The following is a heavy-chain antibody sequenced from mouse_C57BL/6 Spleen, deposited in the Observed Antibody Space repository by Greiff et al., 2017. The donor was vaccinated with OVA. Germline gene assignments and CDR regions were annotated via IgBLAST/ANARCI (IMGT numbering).Heavy chain of an antibody. J-gene: IGHJ4*01. CDR1: GYAFSSSW. Sequence: VQLVESGPELVKPGASVKISCKASGYAFSSSWMNWVKQRPGKGLEWIGRIYPGDGDTNYNGKFKGKATLTADKSSSTAYMQLSSLTSEDSAVYFCAREGTTVVARDDYYAMDYWGQGTSVTVSS. CDR3: AREGTTVVARDDYYAMDY. V-gene: IGHV1-82*01. D-gene: IGHD1-1*01. CDR2: IYPGDGDT.